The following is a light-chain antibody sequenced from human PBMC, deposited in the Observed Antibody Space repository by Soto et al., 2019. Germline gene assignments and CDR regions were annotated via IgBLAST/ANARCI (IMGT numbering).Light chain of an antibody. V-gene: IGKV3-15*01. CDR2: GAA. Sequence: EIVMTQSPATLSVSPGERATLSCRASQSVFSSLAWFQQKPGQAPRLLIYGAATRATGIPARFSGSGSGTEFTLTISSLQSEDFGVYYCQQFEDWPTFGQGTKVDIK. J-gene: IGKJ1*01. CDR1: QSVFSS. CDR3: QQFEDWPT.